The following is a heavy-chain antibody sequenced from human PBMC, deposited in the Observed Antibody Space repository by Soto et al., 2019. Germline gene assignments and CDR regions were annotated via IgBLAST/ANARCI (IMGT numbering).Heavy chain of an antibody. CDR3: ARDVPEVYDSSGRYYYGMDV. CDR1: GGTFSSYA. D-gene: IGHD3-22*01. V-gene: IGHV1-69*12. Sequence: QVQLVQSGAEVKKPGSSVKVSCKASGGTFSSYAISWVRQAPGQGLEWMGGIIPIFGTANYAQKFQGRVTITADESTSTASMELSSLRSEDTAVYYCARDVPEVYDSSGRYYYGMDVWGQGTTVTVSS. J-gene: IGHJ6*02. CDR2: IIPIFGTA.